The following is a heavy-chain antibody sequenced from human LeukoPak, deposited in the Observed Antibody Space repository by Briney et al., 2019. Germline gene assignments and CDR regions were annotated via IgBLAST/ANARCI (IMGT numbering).Heavy chain of an antibody. CDR3: AKTVATMYFDY. V-gene: IGHV3-23*01. D-gene: IGHD5-12*01. Sequence: GGSLRLSCAASGFTFDDYGMSWVRQAPGKGLEWVSAISGSGGSTYYADSVKGRFTISRDNSKNTLYLQMNSLRAEDTAVYYCAKTVATMYFDYWGQGTLVTVSS. CDR2: ISGSGGST. CDR1: GFTFDDYG. J-gene: IGHJ4*02.